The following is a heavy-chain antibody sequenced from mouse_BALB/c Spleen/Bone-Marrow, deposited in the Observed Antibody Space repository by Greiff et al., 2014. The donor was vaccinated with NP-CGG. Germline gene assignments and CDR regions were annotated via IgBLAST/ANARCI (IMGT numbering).Heavy chain of an antibody. CDR1: GYKFTDYA. J-gene: IGHJ2*01. Sequence: VQLQQSGPELVRPGASVKISCKGSGYKFTDYAMHWVKQSHAKSLEWIGLISTYSGNTHYNQKFKGKATMTVDKSSSTAYMELTRLTSEDSAIYYCARNFYGSAYFDFWGQGTTLTVSS. D-gene: IGHD1-1*01. V-gene: IGHV1S137*01. CDR3: ARNFYGSAYFDF. CDR2: ISTYSGNT.